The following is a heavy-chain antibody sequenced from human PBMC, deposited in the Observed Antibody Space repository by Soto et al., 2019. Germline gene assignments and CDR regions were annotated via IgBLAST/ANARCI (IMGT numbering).Heavy chain of an antibody. Sequence: ASVKVSCKASGYTFTSYAMHWVRQAPGQRLEWMGWINAGNGNTKYSQKFQGRVTITRDTSASTAYMELRSLRSDDTAVYYCAREMPGYCSNSACLPGYWGQGTQVTVSS. D-gene: IGHD2-2*03. V-gene: IGHV1-3*01. J-gene: IGHJ4*02. CDR2: INAGNGNT. CDR3: AREMPGYCSNSACLPGY. CDR1: GYTFTSYA.